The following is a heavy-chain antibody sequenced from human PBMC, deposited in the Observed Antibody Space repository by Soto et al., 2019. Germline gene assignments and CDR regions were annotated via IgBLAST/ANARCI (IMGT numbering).Heavy chain of an antibody. V-gene: IGHV2-5*01. D-gene: IGHD3-9*01. CDR1: GFPLNTRREG. CDR3: AHSPHYDILTGGWYSWFDP. CDR2: IYWNDDK. Sequence: TQRLRITCSSRGFPLNTRREGVGWIRQPPGKALEWLALIYWNDDKRYSPSLKSRLTITKDTSKNQVVLTMTNMDPVDTATYYCAHSPHYDILTGGWYSWFDPWGQGTLVTVSS. J-gene: IGHJ5*02.